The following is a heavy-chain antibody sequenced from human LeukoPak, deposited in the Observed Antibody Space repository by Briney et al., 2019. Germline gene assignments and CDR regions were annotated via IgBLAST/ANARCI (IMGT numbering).Heavy chain of an antibody. D-gene: IGHD4-17*01. Sequence: PGGSLRLSCAASGFTVSGDYMSWVRQAPGKGLEWVSMIYPGGTTYYADSVQGRFIISRDNSKNTLLLQMDSLRAEDTAVYYCAKGRGDPYDYWGQGTLVTVSS. CDR1: GFTVSGDY. CDR3: AKGRGDPYDY. V-gene: IGHV3-53*01. CDR2: IYPGGTT. J-gene: IGHJ4*02.